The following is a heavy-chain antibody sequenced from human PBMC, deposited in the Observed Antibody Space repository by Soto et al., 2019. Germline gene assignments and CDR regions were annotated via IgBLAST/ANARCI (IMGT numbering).Heavy chain of an antibody. CDR3: VRGHRAVTQGGGKFYYYYYGMDV. V-gene: IGHV4-34*01. CDR1: GGSFSDYF. J-gene: IGHJ6*02. CDR2: INHSGIT. D-gene: IGHD3-16*01. Sequence: PSETLSLTCAVYGGSFSDYFWSWIRQPPGKGLEWIGEINHSGITKYNPSLKSRVIISLDTSKNQFSLRLSSVTAADTAVYYCVRGHRAVTQGGGKFYYYYYGMDVWGQGTTVTVSS.